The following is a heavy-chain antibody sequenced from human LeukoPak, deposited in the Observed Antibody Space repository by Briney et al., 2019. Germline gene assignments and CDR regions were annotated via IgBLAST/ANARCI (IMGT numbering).Heavy chain of an antibody. CDR1: GGSFSGYY. V-gene: IGHV4-34*01. CDR2: INHSGST. CDR3: ARGYPSSPYYGMDV. Sequence: SETLSLTCAVYGGSFSGYYWSWIRQPPGKGLEWIGEINHSGSTNYNPSLKSRVTISVDTSKNQFSLKLSSVTAADTAVYYCARGYPSSPYYGMDVWGKGTTVTVSS. J-gene: IGHJ6*04.